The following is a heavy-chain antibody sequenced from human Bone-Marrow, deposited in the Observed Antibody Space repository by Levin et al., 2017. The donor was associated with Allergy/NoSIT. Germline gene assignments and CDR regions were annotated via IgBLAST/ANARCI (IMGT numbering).Heavy chain of an antibody. J-gene: IGHJ5*02. V-gene: IGHV3-30-3*01. CDR1: GFTFSTSA. Sequence: PGGSLRLSCAASGFTFSTSAMHWVRQAPGKGLEWVAVISYNGSNKYYADSVKGRFTISRDNSKNTLYLQMNSLRAEDTAVYYCAIGGGSWGQGTLVTVSS. CDR3: AIGGGS. D-gene: IGHD3-16*01. CDR2: ISYNGSNK.